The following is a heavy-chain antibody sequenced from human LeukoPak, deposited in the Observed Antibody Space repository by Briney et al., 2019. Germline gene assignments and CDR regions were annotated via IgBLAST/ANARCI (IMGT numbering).Heavy chain of an antibody. CDR3: ARAGRVVPAAKNAFDI. Sequence: GGSLRPSCAASGFTFSSYSMNWVRQAPGKGLEWVSSISSSSSYIYYADSVKGRFTISRDNAKNSLYLQMNSLRAEDTAVYYCARAGRVVPAAKNAFDIWGQGTMVTVSS. V-gene: IGHV3-21*01. CDR2: ISSSSSYI. J-gene: IGHJ3*02. D-gene: IGHD2-2*01. CDR1: GFTFSSYS.